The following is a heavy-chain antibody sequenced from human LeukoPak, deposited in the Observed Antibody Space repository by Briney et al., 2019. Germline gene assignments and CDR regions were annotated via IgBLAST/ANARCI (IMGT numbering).Heavy chain of an antibody. Sequence: ASVKVSCKASGYTFTGYYMHWVRQAPGQGLEWMGWINPNSGGTNYAQKFQGRVTMTRDTSISTAYMELSRLRSDDTAVYYCASLRIRNIAVAGICYWGQGTLVTVSS. CDR2: INPNSGGT. CDR1: GYTFTGYY. J-gene: IGHJ4*02. V-gene: IGHV1-2*02. CDR3: ASLRIRNIAVAGICY. D-gene: IGHD6-19*01.